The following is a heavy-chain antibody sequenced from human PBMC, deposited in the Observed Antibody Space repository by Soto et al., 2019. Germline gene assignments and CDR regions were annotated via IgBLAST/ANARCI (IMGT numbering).Heavy chain of an antibody. CDR3: AKDLLTTFGGVIVRGAFDI. CDR2: ISGSGGST. J-gene: IGHJ3*02. CDR1: GFTFSSYA. D-gene: IGHD3-16*02. Sequence: EVQLLESGGGLVQPGGSLRLSCAASGFTFSSYAMSWVRQAPGKGLEWVSAISGSGGSTYYADSVKGRFTISRDNSKNTLYLQMNSLRAEDTAVYYCAKDLLTTFGGVIVRGAFDIWGQGTMVTVSS. V-gene: IGHV3-23*01.